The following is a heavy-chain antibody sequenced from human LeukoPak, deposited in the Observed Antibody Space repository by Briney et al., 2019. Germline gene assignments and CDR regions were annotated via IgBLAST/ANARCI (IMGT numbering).Heavy chain of an antibody. CDR2: ISGSSDDI. CDR3: ARRGYHDYSGFDY. V-gene: IGHV3-21*01. CDR1: EFTFRSYS. Sequence: GGSLRLSYAGSEFTFRSYSMHWVRQAPGKGLEWVSSISGSSDDIYYADSVKGRFSISRDNSKNSVYLQMKRLRAEDTALYYCARRGYHDYSGFDYWGQGTLVTVSS. J-gene: IGHJ4*02. D-gene: IGHD1-26*01.